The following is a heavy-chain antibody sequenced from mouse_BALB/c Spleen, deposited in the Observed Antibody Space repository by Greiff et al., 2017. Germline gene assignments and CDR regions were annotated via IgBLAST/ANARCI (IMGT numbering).Heavy chain of an antibody. Sequence: DVKLQESGAELVRPGALVKLSCKASGFNIKDYYMHWVKQRPEQGLEWIGWIDPENGNTIYDPKFQGKASITADTSSNTAYLQLSSLTSEDTAVYYCARWGVYWDFDVWGAGTTVSVSS. CDR1: GFNIKDYY. CDR3: ARWGVYWDFDV. V-gene: IGHV14-1*02. J-gene: IGHJ1*01. CDR2: IDPENGNT.